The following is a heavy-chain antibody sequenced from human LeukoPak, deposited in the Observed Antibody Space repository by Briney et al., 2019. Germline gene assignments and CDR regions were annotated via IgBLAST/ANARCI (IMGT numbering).Heavy chain of an antibody. CDR3: ARGSGWNYGKWNYYYYMDV. Sequence: APVKVSCKASGYTFTGYYMHWVRQAPGQGLEWMGRINPNSGGTNYAQKFQGRVTMTRDTSISTAYMELSRLRSDDTAVYYCARGSGWNYGKWNYYYYMDVWGKGTTVTVSS. J-gene: IGHJ6*03. CDR1: GYTFTGYY. CDR2: INPNSGGT. V-gene: IGHV1-2*06. D-gene: IGHD1-7*01.